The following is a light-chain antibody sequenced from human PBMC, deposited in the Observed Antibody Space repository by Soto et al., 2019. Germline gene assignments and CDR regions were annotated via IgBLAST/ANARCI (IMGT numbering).Light chain of an antibody. CDR2: EVT. J-gene: IGLJ1*01. Sequence: QSALTQPPSASGSPGQSVTISFTGTSSDVGGYDYVSWYQQHPVKAPKLLIYEVTKRPSGVPDRFSGAKSGNTASLTVSGLQADDEAEYYCCSHAGGHYYVFGTGTKLTVL. V-gene: IGLV2-8*01. CDR3: CSHAGGHYYV. CDR1: SSDVGGYDY.